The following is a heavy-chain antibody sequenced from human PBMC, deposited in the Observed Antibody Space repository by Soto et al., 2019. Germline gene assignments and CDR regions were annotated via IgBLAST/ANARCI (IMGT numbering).Heavy chain of an antibody. CDR1: GFTFSSYG. J-gene: IGHJ4*02. Sequence: HPGGSLRLSCAASGFTFSSYGMHWVRQAPGKGLEWVAVIWYDGSNKYYADSVKGRFTISRDNSKNTLYLQMNSLRAEDTAVCYCARSRDGYNYPFDYWGQGTLVTVSS. CDR3: ARSRDGYNYPFDY. V-gene: IGHV3-33*01. D-gene: IGHD5-12*01. CDR2: IWYDGSNK.